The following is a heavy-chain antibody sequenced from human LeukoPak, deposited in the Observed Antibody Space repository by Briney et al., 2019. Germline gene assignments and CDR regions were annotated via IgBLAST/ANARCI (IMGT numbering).Heavy chain of an antibody. Sequence: ASVKVSCKASGYTFTGYYMYWVRQAPGQGLEWMGWINPNSGGTNYAQKFQGRVTMTRDTSISTAYMELSRLRSDNTAVYYCATESYSSGWYLIDPTGGFDYWGQGTLVTVSS. D-gene: IGHD6-19*01. J-gene: IGHJ4*02. CDR2: INPNSGGT. V-gene: IGHV1-2*02. CDR1: GYTFTGYY. CDR3: ATESYSSGWYLIDPTGGFDY.